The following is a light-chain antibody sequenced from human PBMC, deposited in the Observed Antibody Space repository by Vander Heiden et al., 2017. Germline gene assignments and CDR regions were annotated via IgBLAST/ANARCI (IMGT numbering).Light chain of an antibody. Sequence: MHPSPSFLSASVGDRVTITCRASQSISSYLNWYQQKPGKAPKLLIVAASSLQSGVPSRFSGSGSGTDFTLTISSLQSEDVATYYCQQCYSTPYIFGQGTKLDIK. CDR3: QQCYSTPYI. V-gene: IGKV1-39*01. CDR1: QSISSY. J-gene: IGKJ2*01. CDR2: AAS.